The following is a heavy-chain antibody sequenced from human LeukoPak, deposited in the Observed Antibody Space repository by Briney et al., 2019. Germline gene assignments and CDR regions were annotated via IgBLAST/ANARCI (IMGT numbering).Heavy chain of an antibody. Sequence: GGSLRLSCAASGFTFGSYVMSWVRQAPGKGLEWVSAISDSGGSTYYADSVKGRFTISRDNSRNTLYLQMNSLRAEGTAVYYCAKEVPTTVTTTWGLGTLVTVSS. CDR3: AKEVPTTVTTT. D-gene: IGHD4-17*01. CDR1: GFTFGSYV. J-gene: IGHJ5*02. V-gene: IGHV3-23*01. CDR2: ISDSGGST.